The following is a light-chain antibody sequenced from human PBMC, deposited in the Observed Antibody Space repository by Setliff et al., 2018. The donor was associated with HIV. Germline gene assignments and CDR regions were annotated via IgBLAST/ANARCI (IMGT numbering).Light chain of an antibody. CDR3: SSYGGNLYV. J-gene: IGLJ1*01. CDR2: EVT. CDR1: SSDIGRYNY. V-gene: IGLV2-8*01. Sequence: QSVLTQPPSASGSPGQSVTISCTGTSSDIGRYNYVSWYQQHPGKAPKVVIYEVTKRPSGVPDRFFASKSGNTASLTVSGLQAEDEADYYCSSYGGNLYVCGTGTKVTVL.